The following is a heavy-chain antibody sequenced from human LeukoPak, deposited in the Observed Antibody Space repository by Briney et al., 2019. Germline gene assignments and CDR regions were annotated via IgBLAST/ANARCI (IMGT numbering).Heavy chain of an antibody. CDR2: IIPILGIA. D-gene: IGHD6-13*01. CDR1: GGTFSSYA. J-gene: IGHJ4*02. V-gene: IGHV1-69*04. Sequence: SVKVSCKASGGTFSSYAISWVRQAPGQGLEWMGRIIPILGIANYAQKLQDRVTMTTDTSTSAAYMELRSLRSDDTAVYYCARDLGFRGSSWAFDYWGQGTLVTVSS. CDR3: ARDLGFRGSSWAFDY.